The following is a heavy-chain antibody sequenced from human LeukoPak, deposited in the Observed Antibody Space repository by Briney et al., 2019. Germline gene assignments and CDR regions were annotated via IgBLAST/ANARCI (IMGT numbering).Heavy chain of an antibody. Sequence: PSRTLSLTCTVSGGSISSGSYYWRWIRQPAGKGLEWIGRIYTSGSTNYNPSLKSRVTMSLDTSKNQFSLKLSSVTAADTAVYYCARERVDTPIYHYYFYMDVWGKGTTVTISS. D-gene: IGHD5-18*01. CDR3: ARERVDTPIYHYYFYMDV. V-gene: IGHV4-61*02. CDR1: GGSISSGSYY. CDR2: IYTSGST. J-gene: IGHJ6*03.